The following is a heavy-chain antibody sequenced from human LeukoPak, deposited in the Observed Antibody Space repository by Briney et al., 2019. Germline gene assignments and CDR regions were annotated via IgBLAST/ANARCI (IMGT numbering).Heavy chain of an antibody. CDR1: GFTFSSYS. CDR2: ISSSSSTI. D-gene: IGHD2-8*01. CDR3: ARDGYCTNGVCYAPHDY. J-gene: IGHJ4*02. V-gene: IGHV3-48*01. Sequence: GGSLRLSCAASGFTFSSYSMNWVRQAPGKGLEWVSSISSSSSTIYYADSVKGRFTISRDNAKNSLYLQMNSLRAEDTAVYYCARDGYCTNGVCYAPHDYWGQGTLVTVSS.